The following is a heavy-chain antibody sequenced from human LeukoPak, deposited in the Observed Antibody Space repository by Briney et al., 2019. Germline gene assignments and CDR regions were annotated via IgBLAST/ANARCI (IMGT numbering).Heavy chain of an antibody. Sequence: PSETLSLTCTVSGGSISSGDYFWGWIRQPPGKGLEWIASIYYSGTIHYTPSLRSRVTMSVDTSKNQFSLKLSSVTAADTAVYHCARVDTQGVPSPWGQGILVTVSS. J-gene: IGHJ5*02. V-gene: IGHV4-39*01. D-gene: IGHD3-16*01. CDR2: IYYSGTI. CDR1: GGSISSGDYF. CDR3: ARVDTQGVPSP.